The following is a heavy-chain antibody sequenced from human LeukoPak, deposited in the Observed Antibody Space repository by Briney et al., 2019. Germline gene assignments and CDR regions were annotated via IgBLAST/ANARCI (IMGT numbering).Heavy chain of an antibody. V-gene: IGHV1-24*01. D-gene: IGHD2-2*02. Sequence: ASVKVSCKASGYTLSELSIHWVRQAPGKGLEWMGGFVPEDGETIYAQKFQGRVTMTEDTSTDTAYMELSSLRSEDTAVYYCATALSMGLYCSSTSCFTFDYWGQGTLVTVSS. J-gene: IGHJ4*02. CDR1: GYTLSELS. CDR2: FVPEDGET. CDR3: ATALSMGLYCSSTSCFTFDY.